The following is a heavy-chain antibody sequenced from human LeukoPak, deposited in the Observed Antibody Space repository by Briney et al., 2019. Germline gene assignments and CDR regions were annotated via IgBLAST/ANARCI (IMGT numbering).Heavy chain of an antibody. D-gene: IGHD3-3*01. CDR3: AKTYYDFWSGYYDNYYYYGMDV. V-gene: IGHV3-23*01. CDR1: GFTFSSYA. CDR2: ISGSGGST. Sequence: GGSLRLSCAASGFTFSSYAMSWVRQAPGKGLEWVSAISGSGGSTYYADSVKGRFTISRDNSKNTLYPQMNSLRAEDTAVYYCAKTYYDFWSGYYDNYYYYGMDVWGQGTTVTVSS. J-gene: IGHJ6*02.